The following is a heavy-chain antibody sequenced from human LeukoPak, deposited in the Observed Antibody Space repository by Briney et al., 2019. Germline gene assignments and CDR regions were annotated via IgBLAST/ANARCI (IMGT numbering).Heavy chain of an antibody. CDR3: ARGWAVAGRITYFEY. CDR2: IKHSGTT. D-gene: IGHD6-19*01. J-gene: IGHJ4*02. V-gene: IGHV4-34*01. Sequence: SETLSLTCAVSGGSLSDYYWSWLRQPPGKGLEWIGEIKHSGTTNYISSLKSRVTFSVDTSKNQFFLHLSSVTAADTAVYYCARGWAVAGRITYFEYWGQGTLVSVSS. CDR1: GGSLSDYY.